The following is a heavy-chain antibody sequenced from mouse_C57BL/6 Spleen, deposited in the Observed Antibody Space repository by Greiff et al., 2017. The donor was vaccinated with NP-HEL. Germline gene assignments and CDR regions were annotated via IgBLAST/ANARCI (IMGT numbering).Heavy chain of an antibody. CDR1: GFTFSSYG. CDR3: ARLYGSSYVDAMDY. Sequence: EVQVVESGGDLVKPGGSLKLSCAASGFTFSSYGMSWVRQTPDKRLEWVATISSGGSYTYYPDSVKGRFTISRDNAKNTLYLQMSSLKSEDTAMYYCARLYGSSYVDAMDYWGQGTSVTVSS. J-gene: IGHJ4*01. D-gene: IGHD1-1*01. CDR2: ISSGGSYT. V-gene: IGHV5-6*01.